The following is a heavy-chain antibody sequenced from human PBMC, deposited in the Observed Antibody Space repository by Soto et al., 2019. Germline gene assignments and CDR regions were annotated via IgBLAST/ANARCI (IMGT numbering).Heavy chain of an antibody. J-gene: IGHJ4*02. CDR1: GFIYSSCA. CDR3: VKDRSDTWSFDY. CDR2: VSHDGTLY. Sequence: QVQLVESGGGVVQPGTSLRLSCSASGFIYSSCAMHWVRQVPGKGLEWLAVVSHDGTLYPYADSVKGRFTISRDNSRKMLSLQMNSLRPDDTAVYYCVKDRSDTWSFDYWGQGTLVTVSS. V-gene: IGHV3-30*18. D-gene: IGHD2-8*02.